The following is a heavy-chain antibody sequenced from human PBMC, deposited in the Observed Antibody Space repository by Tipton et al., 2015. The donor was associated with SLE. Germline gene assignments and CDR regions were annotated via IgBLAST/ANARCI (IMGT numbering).Heavy chain of an antibody. Sequence: TLSLTCTVSGDSISNYYWSWIRQPPGKGLEWIGHIYTSGNTIYNPSLKSRVTMSLDTSKNQFSVNLSSVTAADTAVYYCARGLGVAGRGFGAFDIWGQGTMVTVSS. CDR3: ARGLGVAGRGFGAFDI. J-gene: IGHJ3*02. CDR1: GDSISNYY. D-gene: IGHD6-19*01. V-gene: IGHV4-4*07. CDR2: IYTSGNT.